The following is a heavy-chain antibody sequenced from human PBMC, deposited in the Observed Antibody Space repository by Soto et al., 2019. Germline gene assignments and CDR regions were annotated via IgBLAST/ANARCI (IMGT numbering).Heavy chain of an antibody. D-gene: IGHD3-10*02. Sequence: PGGSLRLSCAASGFPFSTYGMHWVRQAPGKGLEWVAVIWYDGNVHYADSVRGRFTISADIAENSVILQMNSLRDEDSAVYFCVRDRDLYRDMFHADLWGQGTLVTVSS. CDR3: VRDRDLYRDMFHADL. CDR1: GFPFSTYG. V-gene: IGHV3-33*01. J-gene: IGHJ4*01. CDR2: IWYDGNV.